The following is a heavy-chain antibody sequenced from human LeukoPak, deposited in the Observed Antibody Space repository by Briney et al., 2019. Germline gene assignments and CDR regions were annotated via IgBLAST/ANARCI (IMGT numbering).Heavy chain of an antibody. CDR1: GFNFSSSW. Sequence: GGSLRLSCVASGFNFSSSWMSWVRQAPGKGLEWVANIKQDGSEKSYVESVRGRFTISRDNAKDSLYLQLNSLRAEDTALYYCARDNPPDYWGQGTLVTVSS. CDR2: IKQDGSEK. V-gene: IGHV3-7*03. CDR3: ARDNPPDY. J-gene: IGHJ4*02.